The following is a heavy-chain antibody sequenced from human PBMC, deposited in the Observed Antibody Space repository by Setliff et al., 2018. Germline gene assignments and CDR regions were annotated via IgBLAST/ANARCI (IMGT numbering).Heavy chain of an antibody. D-gene: IGHD3-22*01. J-gene: IGHJ4*02. CDR3: AREGEVITNYYFDY. CDR1: GYTFTAYY. CDR2: MDPKNGDT. V-gene: IGHV1-2*02. Sequence: ASVKVSCKASGYTFTAYYMHWVRQAPGQGPEWMGWMDPKNGDTTYAQKFQGRVTMTRDTSISTAYMELSRLRSDDTAVYYCAREGEVITNYYFDYWGQGTLVTGSS.